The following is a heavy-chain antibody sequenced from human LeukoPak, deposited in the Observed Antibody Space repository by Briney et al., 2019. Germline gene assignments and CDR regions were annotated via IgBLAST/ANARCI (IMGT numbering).Heavy chain of an antibody. CDR3: ARYEYALGHFDY. J-gene: IGHJ4*02. CDR2: IYYSGST. D-gene: IGHD2-8*01. Sequence: PSQTLSLTCTVSGGSISSGDYYWSWIRQPPGKGLEWIGYIYYSGSTYYNRSLKSRVTMSVDTSKNQFSLKLSAVTAADTAVYYCARYEYALGHFDYWGQGSLVTVSS. V-gene: IGHV4-30-4*01. CDR1: GGSISSGDYY.